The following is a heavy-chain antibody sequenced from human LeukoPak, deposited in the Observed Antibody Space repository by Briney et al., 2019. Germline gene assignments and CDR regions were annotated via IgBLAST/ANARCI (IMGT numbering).Heavy chain of an antibody. CDR1: GGSINSYY. V-gene: IGHV4-59*01. D-gene: IGHD6-13*01. CDR3: ARVTGYMTEDYFDY. CDR2: IYYSGST. Sequence: SETLSLTCTVSGGSINSYYWSWIRQPPGKGLEWIGYIYYSGSTNYNPSLKSRVTISVDTSKNQFSLRLSSVTAADTTVYYCARVTGYMTEDYFDYWGQGTLITVSS. J-gene: IGHJ4*02.